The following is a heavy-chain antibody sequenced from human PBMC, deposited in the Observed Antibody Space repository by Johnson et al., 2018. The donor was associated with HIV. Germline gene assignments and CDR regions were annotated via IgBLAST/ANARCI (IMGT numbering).Heavy chain of an antibody. D-gene: IGHD4/OR15-4a*01. Sequence: QVQLVESGGGVVQPGRSLSLSCAASGFTFTSYAMHWVRQAPGTGLEWVAVISYDGSNKYYADSVKGRSTISRDNSKNTLYLQMNSLRAEDTAVYYCAREREDYGLDIWGQGTMVTVSS. V-gene: IGHV3-30*04. CDR2: ISYDGSNK. CDR3: AREREDYGLDI. CDR1: GFTFTSYA. J-gene: IGHJ3*02.